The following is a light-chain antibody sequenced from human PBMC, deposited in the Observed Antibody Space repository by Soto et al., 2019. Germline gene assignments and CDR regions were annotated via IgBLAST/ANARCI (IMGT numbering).Light chain of an antibody. Sequence: IQMTQSLSTLSTYVGDRVTITCRASQSLSSRLAWYQQIPGKAPKLLIYDAFSLQSGVPSRFSGSGSGTEFSLTISSLQPDDFATYYCQQYNSYPWTFGQGTKVDIK. V-gene: IGKV1-5*01. CDR1: QSLSSR. J-gene: IGKJ1*01. CDR2: DAF. CDR3: QQYNSYPWT.